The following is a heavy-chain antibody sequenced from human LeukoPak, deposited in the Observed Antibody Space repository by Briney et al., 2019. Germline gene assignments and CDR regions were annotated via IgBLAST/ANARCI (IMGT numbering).Heavy chain of an antibody. CDR2: IKRKAEGGTT. Sequence: GGSLRLSCEGSGFSFSNAWMNWVRQAPGKGLEWVGRIKRKAEGGTTDYAAPVKGRFTISRDDSKNTLYLQMNSLKTEDTAVYYCTTSNWFDPWGQGTLVTVSS. V-gene: IGHV3-15*01. CDR3: TTSNWFDP. CDR1: GFSFSNAW. J-gene: IGHJ5*02.